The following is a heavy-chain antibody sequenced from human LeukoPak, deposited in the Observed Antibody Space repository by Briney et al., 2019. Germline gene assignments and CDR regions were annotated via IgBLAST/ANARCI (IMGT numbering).Heavy chain of an antibody. CDR3: ARQVYSSSIAARDLDY. CDR1: GGSISSSSYY. CDR2: IYYSGST. Sequence: PSETLSLTCTVSGGSISSSSYYWGWIRQPPGKGLEWIGSIYYSGSTYYNPSLKSRVTISVDTSKNQFSLKLSSVTAADTAVYYCARQVYSSSIAARDLDYWGQGTLVTVSS. V-gene: IGHV4-39*01. D-gene: IGHD6-6*01. J-gene: IGHJ4*02.